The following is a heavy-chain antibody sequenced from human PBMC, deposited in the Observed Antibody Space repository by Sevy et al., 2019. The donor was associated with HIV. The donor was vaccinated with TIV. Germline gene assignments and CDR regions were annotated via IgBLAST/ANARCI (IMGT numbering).Heavy chain of an antibody. J-gene: IGHJ3*02. CDR2: INPSGGST. V-gene: IGHV1-46*01. CDR3: AGDGGGRLVVITDAFDI. CDR1: GYTFTSYY. D-gene: IGHD3-22*01. Sequence: ASVKVSCKASGYTFTSYYMHWVRQAPGQGLEWMGIINPSGGSTSYAQKFQGRVTMTRDTSTSTVYMELSSLRSEDTAVYYCAGDGGGRLVVITDAFDIWGQGTMVTVSS.